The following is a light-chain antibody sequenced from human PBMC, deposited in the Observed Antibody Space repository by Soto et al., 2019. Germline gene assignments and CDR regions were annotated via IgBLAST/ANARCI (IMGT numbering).Light chain of an antibody. CDR3: QHSYGTPRT. CDR2: AAS. V-gene: IGKV1-39*01. J-gene: IGKJ1*01. CDR1: QTIGNY. Sequence: DIQMTPSPSSLSASIGDRVTTTCRASQTIGNYLTWYQQKPGKAPELLIYAASTLQSGVPSRFSGSGSGTDFTLTITSLQPEDSATYYCQHSYGTPRTFGQGTKVDIK.